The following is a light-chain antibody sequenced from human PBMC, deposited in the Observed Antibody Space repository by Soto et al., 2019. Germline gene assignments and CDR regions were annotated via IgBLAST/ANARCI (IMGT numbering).Light chain of an antibody. J-gene: IGKJ1*01. V-gene: IGKV4-1*01. CDR2: WAS. Sequence: TVITQSPDSLTVSLGERATINCKSSQSVLYSSNNKNYLAWYQQKPGQPPKLLIYWASARESGVPDRFSGSGSGTDFTLTISSLQAGDVAVYYCQQYYSTPPTFGQGTKVDIK. CDR1: QSVLYSSNNKNY. CDR3: QQYYSTPPT.